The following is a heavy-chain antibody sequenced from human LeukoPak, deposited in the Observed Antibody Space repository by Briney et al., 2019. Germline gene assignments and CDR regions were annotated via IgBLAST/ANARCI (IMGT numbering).Heavy chain of an antibody. J-gene: IGHJ5*02. CDR2: IIPILGIA. CDR3: AGGGYYDSKFDP. V-gene: IGHV1-69*04. D-gene: IGHD3-22*01. Sequence: ASVKVSCKASGGTFSSYALSWVRQAPGQGLEWMGRIIPILGIANYAQKFQGRVTITADKSTSTAYMELSSLRSEDTAVYYCAGGGYYDSKFDPWGQGTLVTVSS. CDR1: GGTFSSYA.